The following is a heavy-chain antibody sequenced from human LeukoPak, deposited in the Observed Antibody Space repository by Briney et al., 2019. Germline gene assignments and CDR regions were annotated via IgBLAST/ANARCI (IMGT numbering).Heavy chain of an antibody. CDR3: ARKSNRLYIAVAGTPRDAFDI. CDR2: INHSGST. V-gene: IGHV4-34*01. CDR1: GGSFSGYY. Sequence: PSETLSLTCAVYGGSFSGYYWSWIRQPPGKGLEWIGEINHSGSTNYNPSLKSRVTISVDTSKNQFSLKLSSVTAADTAVYYCARKSNRLYIAVAGTPRDAFDIWGQGTMVTVSS. J-gene: IGHJ3*02. D-gene: IGHD6-19*01.